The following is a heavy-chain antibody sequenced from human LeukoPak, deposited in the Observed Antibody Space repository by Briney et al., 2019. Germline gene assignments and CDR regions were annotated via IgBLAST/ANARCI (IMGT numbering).Heavy chain of an antibody. CDR1: GGSISSYY. CDR2: IYYSGST. CDR3: AKDFGDYYDRSGYYPSIHIDY. J-gene: IGHJ4*02. V-gene: IGHV4-59*01. Sequence: SETLSLTCTVSGGSISSYYWSWIRQPPGKELEWIGYIYYSGSTNYNPSLKSRVTISVDTSKNQFSLKLSSVTAADTAVYYCAKDFGDYYDRSGYYPSIHIDYWGQGTLVTVSS. D-gene: IGHD3-22*01.